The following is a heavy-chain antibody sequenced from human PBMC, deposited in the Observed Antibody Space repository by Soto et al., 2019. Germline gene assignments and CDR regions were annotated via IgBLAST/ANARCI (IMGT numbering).Heavy chain of an antibody. D-gene: IGHD6-25*01. J-gene: IGHJ6*02. CDR2: ISYDGSNK. CDR3: AKDLGKRRGALRASYYYYGMDV. CDR1: GFTFSSYG. Sequence: QVQLVESGGGVVQPGRSLRLSCAASGFTFSSYGMHWVRQAPGKGLEWVAVISYDGSNKYYADSVKGRFTISRDNSKNTLYLQMNSLRAEDTAVYYCAKDLGKRRGALRASYYYYGMDVWGQGTTVTVSS. V-gene: IGHV3-30*18.